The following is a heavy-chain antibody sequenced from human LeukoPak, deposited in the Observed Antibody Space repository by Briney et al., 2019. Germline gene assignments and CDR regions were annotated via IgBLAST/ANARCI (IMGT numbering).Heavy chain of an antibody. V-gene: IGHV3-23*01. CDR1: GFTFSSYA. CDR3: AKGRFGVVMQHYNWFDP. J-gene: IGHJ5*02. D-gene: IGHD3-3*01. Sequence: QPGGSLRLSCAASGFTFSSYAMSWVRQAPGKGLEWVSAISGSGGSTYYADSVKGRFTISRDNSKNTLYLQMNSLRAEDTAVYYCAKGRFGVVMQHYNWFDPWGQGTLVTVSS. CDR2: ISGSGGST.